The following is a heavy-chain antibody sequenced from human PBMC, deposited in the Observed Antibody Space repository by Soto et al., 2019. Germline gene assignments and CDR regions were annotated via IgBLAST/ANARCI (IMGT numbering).Heavy chain of an antibody. CDR1: GFTFSSYD. D-gene: IGHD3-22*01. CDR3: AKIGNYYDSSGYSPVYYGMDV. V-gene: IGHV3-13*01. J-gene: IGHJ6*02. CDR2: IGTAGNT. Sequence: GGSLRLSCAASGFTFSSYDMHWVRQATGKGLEWVSAIGTAGNTYYPDSVKGRFTISRENSKNSLYLQMNSLRAEDTAVYYCAKIGNYYDSSGYSPVYYGMDVWGQGTTVTVSS.